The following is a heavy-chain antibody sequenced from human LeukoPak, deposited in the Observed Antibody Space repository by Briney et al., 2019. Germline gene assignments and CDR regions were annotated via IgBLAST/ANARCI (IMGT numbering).Heavy chain of an antibody. CDR3: ARSPPGDYDFWSGYYTLGAYFDY. D-gene: IGHD3-3*01. CDR1: RFSLSTSGVG. J-gene: IGHJ4*02. Sequence: SGPTLVNPTQTLTLTCTFSRFSLSTSGVGVGWIRQPPGKALEWLALIYWNDDKRYSPSLSSRLTIAKDTSKNQVVLTVTNMDPVDTATHYCARSPPGDYDFWSGYYTLGAYFDYWGQGTLVTVSS. CDR2: IYWNDDK. V-gene: IGHV2-5*01.